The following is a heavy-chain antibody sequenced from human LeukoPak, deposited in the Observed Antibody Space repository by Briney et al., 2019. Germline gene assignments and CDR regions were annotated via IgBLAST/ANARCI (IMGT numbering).Heavy chain of an antibody. CDR3: ARHVTYYDILTGYYPSETDY. J-gene: IGHJ4*02. V-gene: IGHV4-39*01. D-gene: IGHD3-9*01. CDR1: GDSISSSSYY. Sequence: SETLSLTCTVPGDSISSSSYYWGWIRQPPGKGLEWVGCIYYSGSTYYNPSLKSRVTISVDTSKNQFSLKLSSVTAADTAVYYCARHVTYYDILTGYYPSETDYWGQGTLVTVSS. CDR2: IYYSGST.